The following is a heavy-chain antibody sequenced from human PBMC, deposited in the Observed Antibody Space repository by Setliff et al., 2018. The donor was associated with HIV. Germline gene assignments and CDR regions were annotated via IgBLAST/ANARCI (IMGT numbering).Heavy chain of an antibody. D-gene: IGHD3-10*01. CDR1: GYTFTGYY. V-gene: IGHV1-2*02. CDR2: INPNSGGT. CDR3: ARGSESTVRVAVDY. Sequence: ASVKVSCKASGYTFTGYYMHWVRQAPGQGLEYMGWINPNSGGTSYVQKFQGRVTMTRDTSISTASMELSRLTSDDTAVYSCARGSESTVRVAVDYWGQGTLFTVSS. J-gene: IGHJ4*02.